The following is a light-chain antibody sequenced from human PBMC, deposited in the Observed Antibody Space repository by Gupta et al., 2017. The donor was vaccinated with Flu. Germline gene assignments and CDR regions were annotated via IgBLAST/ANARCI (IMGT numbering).Light chain of an antibody. Sequence: DIQMTQSPSSLSASLGDRVTITCRASQSISTYLTWYQQKPGKAPKVLIYLASSLQSGVPSRFSGSGYGTEFTLTISGRQPEDFATYYCQQSDDTLSRTFGQGTKVDLK. CDR3: QQSDDTLSRT. J-gene: IGKJ1*01. CDR1: QSISTY. CDR2: LAS. V-gene: IGKV1-39*01.